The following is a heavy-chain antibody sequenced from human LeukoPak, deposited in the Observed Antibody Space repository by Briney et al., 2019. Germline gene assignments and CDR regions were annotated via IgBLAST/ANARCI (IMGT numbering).Heavy chain of an antibody. J-gene: IGHJ6*03. CDR3: ARDLYYDFWSGYPSYYYYMDV. CDR1: GFTFSSYS. CDR2: ISSSSSTI. Sequence: GGSLRLSCAASGFTFSSYSMNWVRQAPGKGLEWVSYISSSSSTIYYTDSVKGRFTISRDNAKNSLYLQMNSLRAEDTAVYYCARDLYYDFWSGYPSYYYYMDVWGKGTTVTVSS. D-gene: IGHD3-3*01. V-gene: IGHV3-48*01.